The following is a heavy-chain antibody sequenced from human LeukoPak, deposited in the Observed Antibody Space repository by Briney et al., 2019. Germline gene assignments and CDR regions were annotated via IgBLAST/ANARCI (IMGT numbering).Heavy chain of an antibody. CDR1: GGSINSGDYY. CDR3: ARGGTIFTFFDY. D-gene: IGHD5-24*01. J-gene: IGHJ4*02. CDR2: VYTSGNT. V-gene: IGHV4-61*02. Sequence: SQTLSLTCTVSGGSINSGDYYWSWIRQPAGKGLEWIGRVYTSGNTLYNPSLKSRVAISIDRSKNQISLKLTSVTAADTALYHCARGGTIFTFFDYWGQGIVVTVSS.